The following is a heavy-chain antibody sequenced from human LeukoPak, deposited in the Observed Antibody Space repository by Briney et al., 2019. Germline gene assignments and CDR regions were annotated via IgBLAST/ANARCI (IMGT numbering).Heavy chain of an antibody. V-gene: IGHV4-30-2*01. CDR3: ARAVRGGSYFHYFDY. D-gene: IGHD1-26*01. CDR2: IYHSGST. J-gene: IGHJ4*02. Sequence: SETLSLTCAVSGGSISSGGYSWSWIRQPPGKGLEWIGYIYHSGSTYYHPSLKSRVTISVDRSKNQFSLKLSSVTAADAAVYYCARAVRGGSYFHYFDYWGQGTLVTVSS. CDR1: GGSISSGGYS.